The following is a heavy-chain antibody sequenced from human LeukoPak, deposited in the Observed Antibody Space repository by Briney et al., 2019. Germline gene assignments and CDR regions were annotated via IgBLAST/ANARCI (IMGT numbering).Heavy chain of an antibody. CDR2: ISVKGCST. CDR3: ARSGSGGFLYYFDY. J-gene: IGHJ4*02. V-gene: IGHV3-64*01. Sequence: GGSLRLSCAASGFTFSSYAMHWVRQAPGKGLEFVSAISVKGCSTYYANSVKGRFTISRDNSENTLYLQMGSLRAEDMAVYYCARSGSGGFLYYFDYWGQGTLVTVSS. D-gene: IGHD2-15*01. CDR1: GFTFSSYA.